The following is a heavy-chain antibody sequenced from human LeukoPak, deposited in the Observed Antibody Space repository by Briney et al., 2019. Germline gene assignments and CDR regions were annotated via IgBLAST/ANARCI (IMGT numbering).Heavy chain of an antibody. V-gene: IGHV3-11*04. Sequence: GGSLRLSCAASGFTFSDYYMSWIRQAPGKGLEWVSYISSSGSTIYYADSVKGRFTISRDNAKNSLYLQMNSLRAEDTAVYYCARDRSLAYGSGSYSDYWGQGTLVTVSS. CDR1: GFTFSDYY. D-gene: IGHD3-10*01. J-gene: IGHJ4*02. CDR2: ISSSGSTI. CDR3: ARDRSLAYGSGSYSDY.